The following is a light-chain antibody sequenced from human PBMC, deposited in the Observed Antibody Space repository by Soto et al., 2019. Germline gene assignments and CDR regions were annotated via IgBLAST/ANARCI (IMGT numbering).Light chain of an antibody. V-gene: IGKV3-20*01. Sequence: EIVLTQSPGTLSLSPGERATLSCRASQSVRNNYLAWYQQKPGQAPRLLIYAASSRVTGIPDRFSGSGSGTDFPLTISRLEPEDFAVYYCQQYGTSPPLTFGPGTKVDVK. CDR3: QQYGTSPPLT. J-gene: IGKJ3*01. CDR1: QSVRNNY. CDR2: AAS.